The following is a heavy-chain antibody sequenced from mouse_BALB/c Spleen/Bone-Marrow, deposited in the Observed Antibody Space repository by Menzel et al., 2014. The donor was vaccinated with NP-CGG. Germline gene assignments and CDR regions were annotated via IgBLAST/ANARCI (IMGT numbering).Heavy chain of an antibody. V-gene: IGHV3-2*02. D-gene: IGHD2-14*01. J-gene: IGHJ4*01. CDR3: ARGTLRGALDY. CDR1: GYSITSDYA. CDR2: ISYSGST. Sequence: EVQLVESGPGLVKPSQSLSLTCTVTGYSITSDYAWNWIRQFPGNKLEWMGYISYSGSTIYNPSLKSRISLTRDTSRNQFFLQLNSVTTEDTATYYCARGTLRGALDYWGQGTSVTVSS.